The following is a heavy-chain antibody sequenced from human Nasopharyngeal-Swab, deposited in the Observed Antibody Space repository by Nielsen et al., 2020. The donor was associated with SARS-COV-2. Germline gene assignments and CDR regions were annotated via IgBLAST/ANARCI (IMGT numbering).Heavy chain of an antibody. CDR3: AREPGVVSNGYAVFYYGMDA. CDR2: IYRNGRT. J-gene: IGHJ6*02. Sequence: SDTLSPTCTVPDGSTIGHYWNWIRQLAGRGLEWIGRIYRNGRTDPNPSLRSRVTMSVDTSKNQFSLKVRPVTAADTAVYYCAREPGVVSNGYAVFYYGMDAWGQGTTVTVSS. V-gene: IGHV4-4*07. CDR1: DGSTIGHY. D-gene: IGHD3-3*01.